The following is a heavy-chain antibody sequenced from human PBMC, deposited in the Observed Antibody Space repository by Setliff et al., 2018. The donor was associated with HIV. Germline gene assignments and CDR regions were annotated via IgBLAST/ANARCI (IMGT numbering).Heavy chain of an antibody. CDR3: TRGAYGDSLGMNWFDP. D-gene: IGHD4-17*01. J-gene: IGHJ5*02. CDR2: INPNSGGT. Sequence: ASVKVSCKASEYTFTGYYMHWVRQAPGQGLEWLGWINPNSGGTNYAQNFQGRVAMTRDTSISTAYMELSRLKSDDTAVYYCTRGAYGDSLGMNWFDPWGQGTQVTVS. CDR1: EYTFTGYY. V-gene: IGHV1-2*02.